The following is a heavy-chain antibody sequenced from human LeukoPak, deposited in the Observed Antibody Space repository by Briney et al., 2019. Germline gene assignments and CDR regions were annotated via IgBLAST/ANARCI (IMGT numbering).Heavy chain of an antibody. CDR1: GFTFSSYA. V-gene: IGHV3-23*01. D-gene: IGHD2-15*01. CDR2: ISGSGGST. J-gene: IGHJ6*03. CDR3: ASRYCSGGSCFSRDYYYYYMDV. Sequence: GGSLRLSCAASGFTFSSYAMSWVRQAPGKGLEWVSAISGSGGSTYYADSVKGRFTISRDNSKNTLYLQMNSLRAEDTAVYYCASRYCSGGSCFSRDYYYYYMDVWGKGTTVTVSS.